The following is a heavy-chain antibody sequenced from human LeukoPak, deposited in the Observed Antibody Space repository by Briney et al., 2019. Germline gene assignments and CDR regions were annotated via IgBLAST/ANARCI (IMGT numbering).Heavy chain of an antibody. D-gene: IGHD2-21*02. CDR3: ARDLGYCGGDCYSTLGY. CDR1: GFSVSSNF. CDR2: IFGGGST. V-gene: IGHV3-53*01. Sequence: GGSLRLSCAASGFSVSSNFMSWVRQAPGKGLECVSVIFGGGSTYYADSVKGRFTISRDTSESTLHLQMNSLRAEDTAVYYCARDLGYCGGDCYSTLGYWGQGTLVTVSS. J-gene: IGHJ4*02.